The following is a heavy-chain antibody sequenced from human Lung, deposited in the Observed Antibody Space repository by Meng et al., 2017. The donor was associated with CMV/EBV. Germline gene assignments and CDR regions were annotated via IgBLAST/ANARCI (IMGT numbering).Heavy chain of an antibody. CDR2: TYYRSKWYD. J-gene: IGHJ6*02. V-gene: IGHV6-1*01. CDR3: ARDYYDSGAYYYNEDYDHGLDF. D-gene: IGHD3-22*01. CDR1: GDSVSSNSAA. Sequence: LXCAISGDSVSSNSAAWNRIRQSQSRGLEWLVRTYYRSKWYDDYAMAVKSRISINPDTSKNQFSLQLDSETPEDTAVYNCARDYYDSGAYYYNEDYDHGLDFXGQGXTVTVSS.